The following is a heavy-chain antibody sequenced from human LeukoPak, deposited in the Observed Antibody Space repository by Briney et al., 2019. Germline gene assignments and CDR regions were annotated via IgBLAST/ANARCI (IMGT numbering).Heavy chain of an antibody. CDR1: GYTFTGYY. J-gene: IGHJ4*02. D-gene: IGHD1-7*01. Sequence: ASVKVSCKASGYTFTGYYMHWVRQAPGQGLEWVGWISASNGNTNSAQKLQGRVTLTTDTSSSTAYVELRSLRSDDTAVYYCARYPLSYTSNWHYYFDYWGQGTLLTVSS. CDR3: ARYPLSYTSNWHYYFDY. V-gene: IGHV1-18*04. CDR2: ISASNGNT.